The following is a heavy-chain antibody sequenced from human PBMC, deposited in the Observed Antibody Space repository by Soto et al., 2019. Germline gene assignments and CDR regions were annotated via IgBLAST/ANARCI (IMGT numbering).Heavy chain of an antibody. V-gene: IGHV3-74*01. CDR3: TATRRNGMSV. Sequence: EVQLVESGGGLVQPGGSLRLACAGSGFRVSDYWMHWVRQAPGKGLVWVSRVSNEGSKEYADFVKGRFTLSKDNAKNTLYMEMDSLSVEDTALYYCTATRRNGMSVWGQGTKVTVAS. CDR2: VSNEGSK. CDR1: GFRVSDYW. J-gene: IGHJ6*02.